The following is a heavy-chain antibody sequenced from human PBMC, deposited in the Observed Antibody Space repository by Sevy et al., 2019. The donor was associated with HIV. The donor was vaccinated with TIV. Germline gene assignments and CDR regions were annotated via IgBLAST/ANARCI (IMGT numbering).Heavy chain of an antibody. J-gene: IGHJ3*02. CDR2: ISSSSSYI. D-gene: IGHD3-10*01. CDR1: GFTFSSYS. V-gene: IGHV3-21*01. Sequence: GGSLRLSCAASGFTFSSYSMNWVRQAPGKGLEWVSSISSSSSYIYYADSVKGRFTISRDNAKNSLYLQMNSLRAEDTAVYYCATYNYGPASMDAFDIWGQGTMVTVSS. CDR3: ATYNYGPASMDAFDI.